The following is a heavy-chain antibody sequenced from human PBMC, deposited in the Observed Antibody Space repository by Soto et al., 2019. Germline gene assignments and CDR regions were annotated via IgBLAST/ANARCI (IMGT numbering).Heavy chain of an antibody. CDR3: AKDTRLRLGDLSFDAFDY. CDR2: IIPIFGTA. J-gene: IGHJ4*02. V-gene: IGHV1-69*13. CDR1: GGTFSSYA. Sequence: GASVKVSCKASGGTFSSYAISWVRQAPGQGLEWMGGIIPIFGTANYAQKFQGRVTITADESTSTAYMELSSLRSEDTAVYYCAKDTRLRLGDLSFDAFDYWGQGTMVTVSS. D-gene: IGHD3-16*02.